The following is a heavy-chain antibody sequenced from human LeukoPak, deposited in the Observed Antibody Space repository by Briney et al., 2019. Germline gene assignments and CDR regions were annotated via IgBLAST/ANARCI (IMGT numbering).Heavy chain of an antibody. CDR3: AREIVAASNWFDP. D-gene: IGHD6-13*01. Sequence: ASVKVSCKASGGTFSSYAISWVRQAPGQGLEWMGWISAYNGNANYAQKLQGRVTMTTDTSTSTAYMELRSLRSDDTAVYYCAREIVAASNWFDPWGQGTLVTVSS. J-gene: IGHJ5*02. CDR1: GGTFSSYA. CDR2: ISAYNGNA. V-gene: IGHV1-18*01.